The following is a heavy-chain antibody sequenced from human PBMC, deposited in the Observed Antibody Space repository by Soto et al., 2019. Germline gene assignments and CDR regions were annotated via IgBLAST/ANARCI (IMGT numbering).Heavy chain of an antibody. Sequence: GGSLRLSCAASGFTFSSYGMHWVRQAPGKGLEWVAVIWYDGSNKYYADSGKGRFTISRDNSKNTRYLQMNSLRAEDTAVYYCARDRQGEGTTVHGYYMDVWGKGTTVTVSS. D-gene: IGHD4-4*01. CDR3: ARDRQGEGTTVHGYYMDV. CDR1: GFTFSSYG. V-gene: IGHV3-33*01. J-gene: IGHJ6*03. CDR2: IWYDGSNK.